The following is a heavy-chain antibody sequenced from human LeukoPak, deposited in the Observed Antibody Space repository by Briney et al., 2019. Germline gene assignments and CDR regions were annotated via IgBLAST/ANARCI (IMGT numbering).Heavy chain of an antibody. CDR1: GYSISSGYY. CDR3: ARDLYYYDSSGYYGY. V-gene: IGHV4-38-2*02. D-gene: IGHD3-22*01. J-gene: IGHJ4*02. Sequence: SETLSLTCTVSGYSISSGYYWGWIWQPPGKGLEWIGSIYHSGSTYYNPSLKSRVTISVDTSKNQFSLKLSSVTAADTAVYYCARDLYYYDSSGYYGYWGQGTLVTVSS. CDR2: IYHSGST.